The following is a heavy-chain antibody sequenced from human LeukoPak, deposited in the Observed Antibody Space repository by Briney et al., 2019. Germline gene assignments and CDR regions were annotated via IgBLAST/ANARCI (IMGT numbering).Heavy chain of an antibody. D-gene: IGHD6-19*01. Sequence: ASVKVSCKASGGTFSSYAISWVRQAPGQGLEWMGRINPNSGVTNFAQKFQGRVTMTRDTSISTAYMELSRLTSDDTAVYYCAREQAMAVAGTDYWGQGTLVTVSS. CDR2: INPNSGVT. CDR1: GGTFSSYA. V-gene: IGHV1-2*06. J-gene: IGHJ4*02. CDR3: AREQAMAVAGTDY.